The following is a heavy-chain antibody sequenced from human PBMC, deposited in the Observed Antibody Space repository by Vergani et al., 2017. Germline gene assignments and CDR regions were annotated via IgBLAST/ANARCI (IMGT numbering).Heavy chain of an antibody. CDR1: GFSLNTRGVS. J-gene: IGHJ6*03. Sequence: QITLKESGPTLVKPLQTLTLTCTFSGFSLNTRGVSVAWIRQPPGKALDWLALIYWNDDQHYSPSLNNRVTITKDTSKNKVVLTMTNMDYVDTGTYYCVYRKTEFGTTVCFYPFYYYYYMDVWVKGTTVTVSS. CDR2: IYWNDDQ. CDR3: VYRKTEFGTTVCFYPFYYYYYMDV. D-gene: IGHD1-7*01. V-gene: IGHV2-5*04.